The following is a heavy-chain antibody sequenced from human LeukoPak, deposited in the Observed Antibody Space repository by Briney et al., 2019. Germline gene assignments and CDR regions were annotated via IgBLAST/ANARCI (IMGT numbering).Heavy chain of an antibody. D-gene: IGHD2-15*01. Sequence: GGSLRLSCAASGFTFSSYAMSWVRQAPGKGLEWVSATSGSGGSTYYADSVKGRFTISRDNSKNTLYLQMNSLRAEDTAVYYCAKGLFYCSGGSCYSDFTYYFDYWGQGTLVTVSS. CDR2: TSGSGGST. CDR3: AKGLFYCSGGSCYSDFTYYFDY. J-gene: IGHJ4*02. CDR1: GFTFSSYA. V-gene: IGHV3-23*01.